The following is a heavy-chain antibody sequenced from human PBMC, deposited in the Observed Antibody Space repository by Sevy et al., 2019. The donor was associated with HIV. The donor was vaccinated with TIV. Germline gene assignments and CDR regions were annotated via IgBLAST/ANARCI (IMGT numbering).Heavy chain of an antibody. V-gene: IGHV3-48*02. CDR1: GFTFSDYN. J-gene: IGHJ6*02. Sequence: GGSLRLSCAASGFTFSDYNMNWVRQAPGKGLEWVSYISTSTTTIYFADSVKGRFTISRDNAKNSLYLQMNSLRDEDTAVYYCARDFASPYFYYAMDVWGQGTTVTVS. CDR2: ISTSTTTI. D-gene: IGHD2-21*01. CDR3: ARDFASPYFYYAMDV.